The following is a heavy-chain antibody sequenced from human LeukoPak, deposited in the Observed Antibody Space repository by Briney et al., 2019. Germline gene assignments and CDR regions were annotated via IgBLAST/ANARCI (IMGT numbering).Heavy chain of an antibody. Sequence: SETLSLTCTVSGGSISSSSYYWSWIRQPPGKGLEWIGYIYNSGSTNYNPSLKSRVTISVDTSNNQVSLKVRSVTAADTAVYYCARSTRSWFDPWGQGTLVTVSS. V-gene: IGHV4-61*01. CDR2: IYNSGST. D-gene: IGHD1-26*01. CDR1: GGSISSSSYY. J-gene: IGHJ5*02. CDR3: ARSTRSWFDP.